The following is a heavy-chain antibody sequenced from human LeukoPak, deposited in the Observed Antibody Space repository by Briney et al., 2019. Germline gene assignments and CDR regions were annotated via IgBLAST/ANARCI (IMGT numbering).Heavy chain of an antibody. CDR1: GFTFDDYA. Sequence: GGSLRLSCAASGFTFDDYAMHWVRQAPGKGLEWVSLISWDGGSTYYADSVKGRFTISRDNSKNSLYLQMNSLRAEDTALYYCAKDYGDYRYYYYYMDVWGKGTTVTVSS. V-gene: IGHV3-43D*03. CDR3: AKDYGDYRYYYYYMDV. CDR2: ISWDGGST. J-gene: IGHJ6*03. D-gene: IGHD4-17*01.